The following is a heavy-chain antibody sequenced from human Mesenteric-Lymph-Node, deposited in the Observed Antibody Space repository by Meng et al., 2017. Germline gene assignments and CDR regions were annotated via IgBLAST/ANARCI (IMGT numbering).Heavy chain of an antibody. V-gene: IGHV3-7*01. D-gene: IGHD1-26*01. J-gene: IGHJ4*02. CDR1: GFTFSTCW. Sequence: GGSLSLSCAASGFTFSTCWMSWVRQAPGKGLEWVANMKGDGTTKFYAASVKGRFTISRDNAKNSLYLQMSSLRDEDTAVYYCSRENHVGLTWVDIDQWGQGRVVTVSS. CDR2: MKGDGTTK. CDR3: SRENHVGLTWVDIDQ.